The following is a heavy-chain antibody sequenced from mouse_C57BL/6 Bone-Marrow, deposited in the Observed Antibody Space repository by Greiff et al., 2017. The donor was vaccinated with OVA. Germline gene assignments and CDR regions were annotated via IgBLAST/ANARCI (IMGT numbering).Heavy chain of an antibody. V-gene: IGHV5-4*01. J-gene: IGHJ4*01. CDR2: ISDGGSYT. CDR3: ARDGDGYYLYAMDY. Sequence: EVQLVESGGGLVKPGGSLKLSCAASGFTFSSYAMSWVRQTPEKRLEWVATISDGGSYTYYPDNVKGRFTISRDNAKNNLYLQMSHLKSEDTAMYYCARDGDGYYLYAMDYWGQGTSVTVSS. D-gene: IGHD2-3*01. CDR1: GFTFSSYA.